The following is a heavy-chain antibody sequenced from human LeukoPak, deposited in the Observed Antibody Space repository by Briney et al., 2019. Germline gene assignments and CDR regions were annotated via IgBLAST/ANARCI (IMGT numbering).Heavy chain of an antibody. J-gene: IGHJ4*02. CDR3: ARARGDLWRLRAYFDY. D-gene: IGHD3-16*01. CDR1: GGSFSGYY. Sequence: SETLSLTCAVYGGSFSGYYWSWIRQPPGKGLEWIGEINHSGSTNYNPSLKSRVTISVDTSKNQFSLKLSSVTAADTAVYYCARARGDLWRLRAYFDYWGQGTLVTVSS. V-gene: IGHV4-34*01. CDR2: INHSGST.